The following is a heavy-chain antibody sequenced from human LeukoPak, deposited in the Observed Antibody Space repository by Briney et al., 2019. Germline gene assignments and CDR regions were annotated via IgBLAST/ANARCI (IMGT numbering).Heavy chain of an antibody. CDR1: GFTFSSYA. J-gene: IGHJ6*02. D-gene: IGHD2-2*01. CDR2: ISGSGGST. Sequence: GGSLRLSCADSGFTFSSYAMSWVRQAPGKGLEWVSAISGSGGSTYYADSVKGQFTISRDNSKNTLYLQMNSLRAEDTAVYYCAKRDIVVVPAAMDPYYYYGMDVWGQGTTVTVSS. V-gene: IGHV3-23*01. CDR3: AKRDIVVVPAAMDPYYYYGMDV.